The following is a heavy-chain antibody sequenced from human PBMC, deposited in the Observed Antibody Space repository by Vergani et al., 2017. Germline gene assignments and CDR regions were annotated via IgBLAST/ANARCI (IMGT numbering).Heavy chain of an antibody. J-gene: IGHJ6*03. CDR3: ARVNTETNGHLYYYYYMDV. Sequence: QVQLQQWGGGLLKPSETLSLTCVVNGGSFTSYHWTWIRQSPGEGPECVGDIDHTGRPDYNPSLKSRLTMSVDKSRNQFSLTLNSVTATDPAIYFCARVNTETNGHLYYYYYMDVWGQGTAVTVS. CDR2: IDHTGRP. V-gene: IGHV4-34*01. CDR1: GGSFTSYH. D-gene: IGHD4-11*01.